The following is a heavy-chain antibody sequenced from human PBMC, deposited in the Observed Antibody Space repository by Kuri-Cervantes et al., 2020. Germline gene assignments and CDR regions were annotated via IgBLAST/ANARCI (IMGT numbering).Heavy chain of an antibody. CDR3: ARDDVGWFDP. Sequence: GGSLRLSCAASGFTFDDYAMHWVRQAPGKGLEWVSGISWNSGSIGYADPVKGRFTISRDNAKNSLYLQMNSLRAEDTAVYYCARDDVGWFDPWGQGTLVTVSS. V-gene: IGHV3-9*01. J-gene: IGHJ5*02. CDR2: ISWNSGSI. CDR1: GFTFDDYA.